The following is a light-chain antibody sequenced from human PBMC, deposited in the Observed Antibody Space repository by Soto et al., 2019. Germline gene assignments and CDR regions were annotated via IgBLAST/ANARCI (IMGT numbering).Light chain of an antibody. CDR2: GAS. Sequence: EIVMTQSPATLSVSPGERATLSCRASQSVSSNLAWYQQKPGQAPRLLIYGASTRATGTPARFSGSGSGTEFTLTISGLQSEDGAVYYGQQYNNWPPYAFGQGTKLEIK. V-gene: IGKV3-15*01. CDR1: QSVSSN. CDR3: QQYNNWPPYA. J-gene: IGKJ2*01.